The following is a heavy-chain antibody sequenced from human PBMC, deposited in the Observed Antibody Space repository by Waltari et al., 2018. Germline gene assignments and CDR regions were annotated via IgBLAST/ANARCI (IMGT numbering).Heavy chain of an antibody. CDR2: IIPIFGTA. CDR1: GGTFSTYA. J-gene: IGHJ4*02. D-gene: IGHD3-22*01. Sequence: QVQLVQSGAEVKKPGSSVKVSCKASGGTFSTYATSGVRQAPGQGLEWMGGIIPIFGTANYAQKFQGRVTITADESTSTAYMELSSLRSEDTAVYYCARKSYSSGYSHTYYFDYWGQGTLVTVSS. V-gene: IGHV1-69*01. CDR3: ARKSYSSGYSHTYYFDY.